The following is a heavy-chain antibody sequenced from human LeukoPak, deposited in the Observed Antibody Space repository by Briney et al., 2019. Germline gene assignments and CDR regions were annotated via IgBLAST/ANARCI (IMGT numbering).Heavy chain of an antibody. V-gene: IGHV4-39*07. CDR3: ARAHDYGGNFDY. CDR2: IYYSGST. CDR1: GGSISSSSYY. D-gene: IGHD4-23*01. J-gene: IGHJ4*02. Sequence: PSETLSLTCTVSGGSISSSSYYWGWIRQPPGKGLEWIGSIYYSGSTYYNPFLKSRVTISVDTSKNQFSLKLSSVTAADTAVYYCARAHDYGGNFDYWGQGTLVTVSS.